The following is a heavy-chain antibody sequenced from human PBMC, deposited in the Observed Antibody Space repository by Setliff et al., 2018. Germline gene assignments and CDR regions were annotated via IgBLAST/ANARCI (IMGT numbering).Heavy chain of an antibody. D-gene: IGHD3-22*01. CDR1: GYTFSHSG. CDR3: ARGRFYYDSWSEYFHH. V-gene: IGHV1-69*06. J-gene: IGHJ1*01. Sequence: SVKVSCKASGYTFSHSGITWVRQAPGQGLEWMGGIIPLLETAKYAQKFQGRVTITADKSTSTAYMDLRSLRSDDTAVYYCARGRFYYDSWSEYFHHWGQGTLVTVSS. CDR2: IIPLLETA.